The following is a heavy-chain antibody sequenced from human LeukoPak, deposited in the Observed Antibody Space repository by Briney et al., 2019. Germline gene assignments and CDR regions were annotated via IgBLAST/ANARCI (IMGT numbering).Heavy chain of an antibody. J-gene: IGHJ4*02. CDR1: GFTFSSYE. CDR3: ARGNPIAVAGPSDY. CDR2: ISSSGSTI. Sequence: PGGSLRLSCAASGFTFSSYEMNWVRQAPGKGLEWVSYISSSGSTIYYADSVKGRFTISRDNAKNSPYLQMNSLRAEDTAVYYCARGNPIAVAGPSDYWGQGTLVTVSS. V-gene: IGHV3-48*03. D-gene: IGHD6-19*01.